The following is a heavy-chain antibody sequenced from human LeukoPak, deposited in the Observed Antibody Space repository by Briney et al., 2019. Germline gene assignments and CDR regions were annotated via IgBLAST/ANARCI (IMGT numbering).Heavy chain of an antibody. CDR3: VSPRGFSYGYFDY. CDR2: IYYSKNT. Sequence: GSLRLSCAASGFTFSDSEMNWVRQAPGKGLEWIGSIYYSKNTYYNPSLKSRVTISADTSKNQFSLTLGSVSATDTAVYYCVSPRGFSYGYFDYWGQGTLVTVSS. D-gene: IGHD5-18*01. CDR1: GFTFSDSE. V-gene: IGHV4-59*05. J-gene: IGHJ4*02.